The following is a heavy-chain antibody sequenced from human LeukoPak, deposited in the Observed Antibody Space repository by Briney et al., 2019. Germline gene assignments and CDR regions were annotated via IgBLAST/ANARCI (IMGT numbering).Heavy chain of an antibody. V-gene: IGHV4-4*07. CDR2: IYTSGST. J-gene: IGHJ5*02. Sequence: SETLSLTCTVSGGSISSYYWSWLRQPAGKGLEWIGRIYTSGSTNYNPSLKSRVTMSVDTSKNQFSLKLSSVTAADTAVYYCARLTGYCSSTSCYSRNWFDPWGQGTLVTVSS. CDR1: GGSISSYY. CDR3: ARLTGYCSSTSCYSRNWFDP. D-gene: IGHD2-2*01.